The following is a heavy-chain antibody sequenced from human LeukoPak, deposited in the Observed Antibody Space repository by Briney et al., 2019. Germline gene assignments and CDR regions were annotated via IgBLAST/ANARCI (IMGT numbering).Heavy chain of an antibody. Sequence: ASVKVSCKASGYTFTGYYMHWVRQAPGQGLEWMGWINPNSGGTNYAQKFRGRVTMTRDTSISTAYMELSRLRSEDMAVYYCARSAGDSFDYWGQGTLVTVSS. J-gene: IGHJ4*02. V-gene: IGHV1-2*02. D-gene: IGHD2-21*02. CDR3: ARSAGDSFDY. CDR1: GYTFTGYY. CDR2: INPNSGGT.